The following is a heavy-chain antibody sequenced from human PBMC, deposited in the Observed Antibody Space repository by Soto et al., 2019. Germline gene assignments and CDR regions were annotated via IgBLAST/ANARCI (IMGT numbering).Heavy chain of an antibody. CDR2: ISPMTTYK. D-gene: IGHD2-21*01. Sequence: QVQLVESGGGLVKPGASLRLSCASSGFTFSDHYMSWIRRSPGKGLEFLSYISPMTTYKNYADSVKGRFTISIDNAKTSLYLQLNSLRAEDTAIYYCSRGGGGGTFDLWGQGTFFTVSS. CDR1: GFTFSDHY. CDR3: SRGGGGGTFDL. J-gene: IGHJ4*02. V-gene: IGHV3-11*06.